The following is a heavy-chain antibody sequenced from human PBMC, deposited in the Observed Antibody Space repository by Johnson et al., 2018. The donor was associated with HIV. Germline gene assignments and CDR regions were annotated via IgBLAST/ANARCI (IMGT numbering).Heavy chain of an antibody. J-gene: IGHJ3*02. Sequence: EVQLVESGGGVVQPGGSLRLSCAASGFTFSSYGMHWVRQAPGKGLEWVANIKQDGSEKYYVDSVKGRFTISRDNAKNSLYLQMNSLRAEDTAVYYCARPLEYSSSWEAFEIWGQGTMVTVSS. V-gene: IGHV3-7*05. CDR1: GFTFSSYG. CDR3: ARPLEYSSSWEAFEI. CDR2: IKQDGSEK. D-gene: IGHD6-6*01.